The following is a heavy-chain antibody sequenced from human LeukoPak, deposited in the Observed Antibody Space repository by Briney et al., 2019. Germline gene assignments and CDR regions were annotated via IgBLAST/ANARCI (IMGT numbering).Heavy chain of an antibody. J-gene: IGHJ4*02. D-gene: IGHD5-18*01. CDR1: GYTFTGYY. V-gene: IGHV1-2*02. CDR2: INPNSGGT. Sequence: ASVKVSCKACGYTFTGYYMHWVRQDPGQGLEWMGWINPNSGGTNYAQKFQRRVTMTRDTSISTAYMELSRLRSDYTAVYYCARSDGDTAMDYWGQGTLVTVSS. CDR3: ARSDGDTAMDY.